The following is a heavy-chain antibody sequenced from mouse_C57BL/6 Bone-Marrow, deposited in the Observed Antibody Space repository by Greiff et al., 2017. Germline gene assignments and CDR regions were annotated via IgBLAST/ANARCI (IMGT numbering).Heavy chain of an antibody. D-gene: IGHD1-1*01. CDR2: IHPNSGST. J-gene: IGHJ2*01. CDR1: GYTFTSYW. V-gene: IGHV1-64*01. Sequence: QVQLQQPGAELVKPGASVKLSCKASGYTFTSYWMHWVKQRPGQGLEWIGMIHPNSGSTNYNEKFKSKATLTVDKSSSTAYMQLSSLTSEDSAVYYCARSGMTTVVSFDYWGQGTTLTVSS. CDR3: ARSGMTTVVSFDY.